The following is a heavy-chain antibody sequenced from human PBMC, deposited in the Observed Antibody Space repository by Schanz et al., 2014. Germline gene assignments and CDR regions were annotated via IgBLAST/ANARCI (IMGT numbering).Heavy chain of an antibody. CDR1: GFGFSSYS. Sequence: EVQLVESGGGLIQPGGSLRLSCAASGFGFSSYSMNWVRQAPGKGLEWVSYISGSSRTIYYADSMKGRFTVSRGNAENALYLQMNSLRAEDTGLYFCARGGSGSHYRLDYWGQGTLVTVSS. CDR3: ARGGSGSHYRLDY. CDR2: ISGSSRTI. J-gene: IGHJ4*02. D-gene: IGHD1-26*01. V-gene: IGHV3-48*01.